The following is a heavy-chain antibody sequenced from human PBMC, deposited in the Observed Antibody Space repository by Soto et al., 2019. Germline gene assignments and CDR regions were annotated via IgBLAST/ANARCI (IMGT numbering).Heavy chain of an antibody. Sequence: QVQLVESGGGVVQPGRSLRLSCAASGFTFSSYGMHWVRQAPGKGLEWVAVIWYDGSNKYYADSVKGRFTISRDNSKNTLYLQMNSLSAEDTAVYYCAREPLPGRYGMDVWGQGTTVTVSS. J-gene: IGHJ6*02. CDR3: AREPLPGRYGMDV. CDR1: GFTFSSYG. V-gene: IGHV3-33*01. CDR2: IWYDGSNK.